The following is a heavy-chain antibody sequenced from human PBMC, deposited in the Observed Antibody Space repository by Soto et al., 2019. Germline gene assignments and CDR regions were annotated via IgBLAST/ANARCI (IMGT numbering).Heavy chain of an antibody. D-gene: IGHD1-26*01. CDR2: IKSKTDGGTT. V-gene: IGHV3-15*01. J-gene: IGHJ4*02. Sequence: EVQLVESGGGLVKPGGSLRLSCAASGFTFSNGWMSWVRQAPGKGLEWVGRIKSKTDGGTTDYAAPVKGRFTISRDDSKNTLYLQMNSLKTEDTAVYYCTTERVLGATINFDYWGQGTLVTVSS. CDR3: TTERVLGATINFDY. CDR1: GFTFSNGW.